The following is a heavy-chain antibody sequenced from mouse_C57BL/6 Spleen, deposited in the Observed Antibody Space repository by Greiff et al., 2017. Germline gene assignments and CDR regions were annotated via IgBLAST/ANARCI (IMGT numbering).Heavy chain of an antibody. CDR3: ARSPNGNYVEDY. V-gene: IGHV1-80*01. CDR1: GYAFSSYW. CDR2: IYPGDGDT. Sequence: QVHVKQSGAELVKPGASVKISCKASGYAFSSYWMNWVKQRPGKGLEWIGQIYPGDGDTNYNGKFKGKATLTADKSSSTAYMQLSSLTSEDSAVYFCARSPNGNYVEDYWGQGTSVTVSS. D-gene: IGHD2-1*01. J-gene: IGHJ4*01.